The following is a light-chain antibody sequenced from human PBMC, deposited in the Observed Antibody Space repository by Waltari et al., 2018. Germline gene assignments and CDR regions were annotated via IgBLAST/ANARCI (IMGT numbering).Light chain of an antibody. CDR3: QQYGSSPYT. V-gene: IGKV3-20*01. CDR2: DVS. Sequence: EIVLTQSPGTLSLSPRERATLPCRASQGVSSTHLAWYQQKPGQAPRLLIDDVSSRAAGIPDRFSGSGSGTDFSLTISRLEPEDFAVYYCQQYGSSPYTFGQGTKLEIK. CDR1: QGVSSTH. J-gene: IGKJ2*01.